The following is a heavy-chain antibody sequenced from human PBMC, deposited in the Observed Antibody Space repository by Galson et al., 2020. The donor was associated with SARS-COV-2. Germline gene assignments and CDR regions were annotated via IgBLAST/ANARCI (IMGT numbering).Heavy chain of an antibody. CDR3: ARGGEWELPYCCDY. D-gene: IGHD1-26*01. Sequence: GGSLRLSCEASGFTFSTYVMHWVRQAPGKGPEWVAVISSDGSNSFYADSLKGRFTISRDNSKSTLYLQMNSLRAEDTAVYYCARGGEWELPYCCDYWGQGTLVTVSS. V-gene: IGHV3-30*04. J-gene: IGHJ4*02. CDR1: GFTFSTYV. CDR2: ISSDGSNS.